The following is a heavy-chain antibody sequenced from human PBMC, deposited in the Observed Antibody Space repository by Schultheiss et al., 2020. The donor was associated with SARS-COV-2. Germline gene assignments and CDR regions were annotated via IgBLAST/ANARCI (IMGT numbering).Heavy chain of an antibody. D-gene: IGHD1-26*01. CDR3: AREGGSDRGFDY. CDR1: GFTFRSYA. J-gene: IGHJ4*02. V-gene: IGHV3-74*01. CDR2: INSDGSST. Sequence: GESLKISCAASGFTFRSYAMSWVRQAPGKGLVWVSRINSDGSSTSYADSVKGRFTISRDNAKNTLYLQMNSLRAEDTAVYYCAREGGSDRGFDYWGQGTLVTVSS.